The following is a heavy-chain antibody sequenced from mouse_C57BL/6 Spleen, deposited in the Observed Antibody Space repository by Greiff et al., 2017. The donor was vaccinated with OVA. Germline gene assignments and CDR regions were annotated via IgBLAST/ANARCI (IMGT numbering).Heavy chain of an antibody. CDR2: ISSGGSYT. Sequence: EVMLVESGGDLVKPGGSLKLSCAASGFTFSSYGMSWVRQTPDKRLEWVATISSGGSYTYYPDSVKGRFTISRDNAKNTLYLQMSSLKSEDTAMYYCARRGNDGRYFDVWGTGTTVTVSS. V-gene: IGHV5-6*02. J-gene: IGHJ1*03. CDR1: GFTFSSYG. D-gene: IGHD2-2*01. CDR3: ARRGNDGRYFDV.